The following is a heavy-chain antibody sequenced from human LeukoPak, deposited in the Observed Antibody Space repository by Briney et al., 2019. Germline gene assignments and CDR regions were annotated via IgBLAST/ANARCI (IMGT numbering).Heavy chain of an antibody. Sequence: QTGGSLRLSCAASGFTVSSNYMSWVRQAPGKGLEWVSVIYSGGSTYYADSVKGRFTISRDNSKNTLYLQMNSLRAEDTAVYYCARDTVVTPGAFDIWGQGTMVTVSS. CDR2: IYSGGST. CDR3: ARDTVVTPGAFDI. V-gene: IGHV3-53*01. J-gene: IGHJ3*02. D-gene: IGHD4-23*01. CDR1: GFTVSSNY.